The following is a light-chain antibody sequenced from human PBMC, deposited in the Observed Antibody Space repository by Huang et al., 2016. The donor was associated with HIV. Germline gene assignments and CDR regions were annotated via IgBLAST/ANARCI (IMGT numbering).Light chain of an antibody. CDR1: QNISR. V-gene: IGKV3-15*01. CDR3: QQYDDWPPWT. Sequence: EIVMTQSPATLSVSPGERAILSCRASQNISRLAWYQQKSCQSPRLLIYDASSRATVIPARVSGSGSGTEFTLTVSSLQSEDFALYYCQQYDDWPPWTFGPGTQVDIK. J-gene: IGKJ1*01. CDR2: DAS.